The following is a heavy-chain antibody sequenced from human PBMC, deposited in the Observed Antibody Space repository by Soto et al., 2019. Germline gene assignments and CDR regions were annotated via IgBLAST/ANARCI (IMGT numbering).Heavy chain of an antibody. CDR3: ARDGSVVYYGMDV. J-gene: IGHJ6*02. CDR2: IIPILGIA. D-gene: IGHD6-19*01. Sequence: QVQLVQSGAEVKKPGSSVKVSCKASGGTFSSYTISWVRQAPGQGLEWMGRIIPILGIANYAQKFQGRVTITADKSTSTADMELSSLRSEDTAVYYCARDGSVVYYGMDVWGQGTTVTVSS. CDR1: GGTFSSYT. V-gene: IGHV1-69*08.